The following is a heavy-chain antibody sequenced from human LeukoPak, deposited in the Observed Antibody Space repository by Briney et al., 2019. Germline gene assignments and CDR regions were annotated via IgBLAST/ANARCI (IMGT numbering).Heavy chain of an antibody. J-gene: IGHJ4*02. D-gene: IGHD3-22*01. CDR3: ATAEVLPAMIVVAPNY. Sequence: ASVKVSCKVSGYTLTELSMHWVRQAPGKGLEWMGGFDPEDGETIYAQKFQGRVTMTEDTSTDTAYMELSSLRSEDRAVYYCATAEVLPAMIVVAPNYWGQGTLVTVSS. CDR1: GYTLTELS. CDR2: FDPEDGET. V-gene: IGHV1-24*01.